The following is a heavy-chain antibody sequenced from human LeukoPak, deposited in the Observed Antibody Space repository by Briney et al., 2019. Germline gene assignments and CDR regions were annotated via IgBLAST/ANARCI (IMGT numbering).Heavy chain of an antibody. V-gene: IGHV4-34*01. D-gene: IGHD3-16*02. J-gene: IGHJ3*02. CDR2: INHSGST. Sequence: SETLSLTCTVSGGSISSYYWSWIRQPPGKGLEWIGEINHSGSTNYNPSLKSRVTISVDTSKNQFSLKLSSVTAADTAVYYCARYYVWGSYRYYDAFDIWGQGTMVTVSS. CDR1: GGSISSYY. CDR3: ARYYVWGSYRYYDAFDI.